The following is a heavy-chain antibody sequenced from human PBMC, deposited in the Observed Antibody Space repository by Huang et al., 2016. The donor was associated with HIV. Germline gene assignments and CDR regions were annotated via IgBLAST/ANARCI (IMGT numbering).Heavy chain of an antibody. CDR1: TFTFGAYW. CDR3: ATKTAGMDI. CDR2: IKQDESEK. Sequence: VDSGGRSVQPGGSIKLSCVGSTFTFGAYWMSWVRQPPGKGREWVANIKQDESEKYYVDSVKGRFNISRDNARKVLFLEMDDLRVEDTAIYFCATKTAGMDIWGQGTTVTVSS. D-gene: IGHD1-7*01. J-gene: IGHJ6*02. V-gene: IGHV3-7*01.